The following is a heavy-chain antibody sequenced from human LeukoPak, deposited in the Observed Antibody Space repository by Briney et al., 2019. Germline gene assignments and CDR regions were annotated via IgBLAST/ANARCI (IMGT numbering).Heavy chain of an antibody. CDR2: INHSGST. V-gene: IGHV4-34*01. CDR3: ARDSQDGYDFWSGYDY. CDR1: GGSFSGYY. J-gene: IGHJ4*02. Sequence: SETLSLTCAVYGGSFSGYYWSWIRQPPGKGLEWIGEINHSGSTNYNPSLKSRVTISVDTSKNQFSLKLSSVTAADTAFYYCARDSQDGYDFWSGYDYWGQGTLVTVSS. D-gene: IGHD3-3*01.